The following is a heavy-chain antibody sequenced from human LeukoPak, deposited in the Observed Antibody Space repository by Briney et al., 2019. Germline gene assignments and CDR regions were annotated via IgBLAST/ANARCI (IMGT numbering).Heavy chain of an antibody. V-gene: IGHV3-30*04. CDR3: ARDPQRGAPDYFDS. CDR2: ISYDGKIK. CDR1: GFTFRTSP. J-gene: IGHJ4*02. D-gene: IGHD6-25*01. Sequence: GGSLRLSCPASGFTFRTSPMHWVRQAPGKGLEWVAVISYDGKIKAYADSVKGRFTISRDIAKNMLYLEMNSLRTEDTAVYYCARDPQRGAPDYFDSWGQGTLVTVSS.